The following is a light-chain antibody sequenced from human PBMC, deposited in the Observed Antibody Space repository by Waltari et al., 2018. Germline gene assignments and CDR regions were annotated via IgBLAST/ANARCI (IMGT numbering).Light chain of an antibody. J-gene: IGKJ2*01. CDR1: KTVLYSSNNKNF. CDR3: QQYYRTPPT. Sequence: DIVMTQSPDSLAVSLGERATINCKSSKTVLYSSNNKNFLDWYQQKAGQPPTLLINWASTREFGVPDRFSGSGSGTDFTLTISSLQAEDVAVYYCQQYYRTPPTFGQGTKLEIK. V-gene: IGKV4-1*01. CDR2: WAS.